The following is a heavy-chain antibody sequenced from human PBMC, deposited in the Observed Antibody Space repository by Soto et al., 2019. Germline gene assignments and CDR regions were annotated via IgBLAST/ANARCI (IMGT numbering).Heavy chain of an antibody. CDR1: GFTFSSYA. CDR2: ISGSGDTT. D-gene: IGHD6-19*01. V-gene: IGHV3-23*01. Sequence: GGSLRLSCAASGFTFSSYAMSWVRQAPGKGLEWVSAISGSGDTTYYADFVNGRFTISRDNSNNTLYVQMNSLRAEDTAIYYCAKDSGWLAKYWGQGTLVTVSS. J-gene: IGHJ4*02. CDR3: AKDSGWLAKY.